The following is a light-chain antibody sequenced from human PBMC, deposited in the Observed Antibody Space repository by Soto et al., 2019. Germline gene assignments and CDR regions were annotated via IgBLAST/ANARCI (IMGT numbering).Light chain of an antibody. CDR2: GAS. V-gene: IGKV3-15*01. Sequence: EIVMTQSPATLSVSPGERATLSCRASQSVSSNLAWYQQKPGQAPRLLIYGASTRATGIPARFSGSGSGTELTLTISSLQSEDFAVYYCQHYNKWHTYTLGQGTKREIK. CDR1: QSVSSN. CDR3: QHYNKWHTYT. J-gene: IGKJ2*01.